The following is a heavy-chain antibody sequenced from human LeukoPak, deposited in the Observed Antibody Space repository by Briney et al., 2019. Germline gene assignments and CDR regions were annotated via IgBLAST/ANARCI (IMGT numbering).Heavy chain of an antibody. CDR1: GYTFTSYG. D-gene: IGHD3-22*01. CDR2: ISAYNGNT. V-gene: IGHV1-18*01. Sequence: ASVKVSCKASGYTFTSYGISWVRQAPGQGLEWMGWISAYNGNTNYAQKLQGRVTMTTDTSTSTAYMELRSLRSADTAVYYCAREGNYYHSSGCFDYWGQGTLVTVSS. J-gene: IGHJ4*02. CDR3: AREGNYYHSSGCFDY.